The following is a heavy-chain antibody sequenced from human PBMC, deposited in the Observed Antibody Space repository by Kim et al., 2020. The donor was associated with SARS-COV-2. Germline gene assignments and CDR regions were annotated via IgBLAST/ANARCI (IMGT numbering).Heavy chain of an antibody. V-gene: IGHV3-53*01. CDR1: GFTVSSNY. D-gene: IGHD6-13*01. Sequence: GGSLRLSCAASGFTVSSNYMSWVRQAPGKGLEWVSVIYSGGSTYYADSVKGRFTISRDNSKNTLYLQMNSLIAEDTAVYYCARDSRIAAAGAPIDAFDIWGQGTMVTVSS. CDR2: IYSGGST. J-gene: IGHJ3*02. CDR3: ARDSRIAAAGAPIDAFDI.